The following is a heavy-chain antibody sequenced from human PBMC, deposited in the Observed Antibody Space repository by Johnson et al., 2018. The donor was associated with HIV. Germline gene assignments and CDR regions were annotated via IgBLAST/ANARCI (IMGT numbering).Heavy chain of an antibody. J-gene: IGHJ3*02. V-gene: IGHV3-23*04. Sequence: VQLVESGGGLVQPGGSLILSCSASGFIFTNYAMSLVRHAPWKVLEWVSALPVSGGSTYYADSVKGRFTISRDNSKNTLYLQMARLRAEDTAVYYCARGGVGRYDSSASPQRAFDIWGQGTMVNVS. CDR1: GFIFTNYA. CDR3: ARGGVGRYDSSASPQRAFDI. D-gene: IGHD3-22*01. CDR2: LPVSGGST.